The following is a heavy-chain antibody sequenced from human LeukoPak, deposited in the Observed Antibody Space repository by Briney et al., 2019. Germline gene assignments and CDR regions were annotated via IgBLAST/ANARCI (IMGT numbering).Heavy chain of an antibody. CDR3: ARAGGTSWADY. CDR1: GFPFRDYW. D-gene: IGHD6-13*01. J-gene: IGHJ4*02. CDR2: VKQDGTEK. Sequence: PGGSLRLSCEASGFPFRDYWMTWVRQAPGKGLEWVANVKQDGTEKFYVDSVKGRFTISRDNGKNSLYLQMNSLRVEDTAIYYCARAGGTSWADYWGQGTLVTVSS. V-gene: IGHV3-7*01.